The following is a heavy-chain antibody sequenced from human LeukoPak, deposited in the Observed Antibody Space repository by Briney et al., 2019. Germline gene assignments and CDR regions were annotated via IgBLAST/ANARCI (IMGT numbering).Heavy chain of an antibody. D-gene: IGHD3-22*01. Sequence: SETLSLTCTVSGGSISSSGYYWGWIRQPPGKGLEWIGNIYYSGSTYYNPSLKSRVTISVDTSKNQFSLKLSSVTAADTAVYYCARSTYYYDSSGYYYEGGLDYWGQGTLVTVSS. J-gene: IGHJ4*02. CDR2: IYYSGST. CDR3: ARSTYYYDSSGYYYEGGLDY. CDR1: GGSISSSGYY. V-gene: IGHV4-39*07.